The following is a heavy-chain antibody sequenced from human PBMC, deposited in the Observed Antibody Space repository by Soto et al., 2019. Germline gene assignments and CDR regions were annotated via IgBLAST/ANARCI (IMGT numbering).Heavy chain of an antibody. CDR2: ISYDGSNK. CDR1: GFTFSSYC. CDR3: ARDGNNYDSSGPCLDN. Sequence: GGSLRLSCAASGFTFSSYCMHWVRQAPGKGLEWVAVISYDGSNKYYADSVKGRFTISRDNSKNTLYLQMNSLRAEDTAVYYCARDGNNYDSSGPCLDNWGQGTLVTDS. J-gene: IGHJ4*02. V-gene: IGHV3-30-3*01. D-gene: IGHD3-22*01.